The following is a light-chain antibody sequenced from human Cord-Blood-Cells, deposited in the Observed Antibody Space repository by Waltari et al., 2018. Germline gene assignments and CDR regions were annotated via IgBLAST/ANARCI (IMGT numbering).Light chain of an antibody. CDR2: KAS. Sequence: DIQITQYPSTLSASVGDRVNITCRASQSISSWLAWYQQKPGKAPKLLIYKASSLESGVPSRFSGSGSGTEFTLTISSLQPDDFATYYCQQYNSYSPYSFGQGTKLEIK. CDR1: QSISSW. J-gene: IGKJ2*03. CDR3: QQYNSYSPYS. V-gene: IGKV1-5*03.